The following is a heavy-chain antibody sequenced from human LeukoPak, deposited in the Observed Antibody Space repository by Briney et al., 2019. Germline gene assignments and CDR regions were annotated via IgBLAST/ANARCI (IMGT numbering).Heavy chain of an antibody. CDR2: IKPDESEK. D-gene: IGHD6-13*01. Sequence: PGGSLRLSCAVYGATFSDPCMSWIRQAPGKGLEWVANIKPDESEKYYVDSVKGRFTISRDSAKNSLYLQMNSLRAEDTAVYYCVRGSSAAPYWGQGTLVTVSS. J-gene: IGHJ4*02. CDR3: VRGSSAAPY. V-gene: IGHV3-7*01. CDR1: GATFSDPC.